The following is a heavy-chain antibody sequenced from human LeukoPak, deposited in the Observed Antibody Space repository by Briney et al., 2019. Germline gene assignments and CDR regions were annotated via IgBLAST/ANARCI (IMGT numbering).Heavy chain of an antibody. Sequence: PGGSLRLSCAASGFTVSSNYMSWVRQAPGKGLEWVSVIYSGGSTYYADSVKGRFTISRDNSKNTLYLQMNSLRAEDTAVYYCARDPVSRRPVSEDWGQGTLVTVSS. CDR1: GFTVSSNY. V-gene: IGHV3-66*01. J-gene: IGHJ4*02. CDR2: IYSGGST. CDR3: ARDPVSRRPVSED. D-gene: IGHD1-14*01.